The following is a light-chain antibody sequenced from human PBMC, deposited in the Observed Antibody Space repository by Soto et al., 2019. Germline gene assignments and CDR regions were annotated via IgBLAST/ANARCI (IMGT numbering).Light chain of an antibody. J-gene: IGKJ2*01. CDR1: QDINNY. CDR3: QNYKSAPNT. V-gene: IGKV1-27*01. CDR2: AAS. Sequence: DIQMTQSPSSLSASVRDRVTITCWASQDINNYLAWYQQKPGKVPKLLIYAASTLQPGVQSRFSGRGSGTVFTLTINSLQPEDVATYYCQNYKSAPNTFGRGTRLEIK.